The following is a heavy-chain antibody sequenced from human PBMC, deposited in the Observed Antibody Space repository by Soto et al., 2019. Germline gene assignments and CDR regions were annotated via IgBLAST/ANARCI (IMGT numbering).Heavy chain of an antibody. J-gene: IGHJ5*02. CDR2: VENSGST. CDR3: ARERGDSHWIDP. Sequence: KTSETLSLTCSVSGGSVSSESYYWSWIRQTPGKGLEWIGNVENSGSTKYNPSLKSRVTISVDTSKNQFSLKLSSVTGADTAVYYCARERGDSHWIDPWGQGTLVTVSS. CDR1: GGSVSSESYY. V-gene: IGHV4-61*01. D-gene: IGHD2-21*01.